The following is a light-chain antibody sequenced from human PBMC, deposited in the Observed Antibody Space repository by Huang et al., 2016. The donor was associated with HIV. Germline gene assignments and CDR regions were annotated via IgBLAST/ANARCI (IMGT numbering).Light chain of an antibody. CDR2: GAS. CDR1: QSVSKT. Sequence: EIVMTQSPVTLSVSPGERATLSCRASQSVSKTLAWYQQKPGQAPRLLIYGASTRATGIPARFSGSGSGTEFTLTISSLQSEDFAVYYCQQYNNWPPFLTFGGGTKVEIK. CDR3: QQYNNWPPFLT. V-gene: IGKV3-15*01. J-gene: IGKJ4*01.